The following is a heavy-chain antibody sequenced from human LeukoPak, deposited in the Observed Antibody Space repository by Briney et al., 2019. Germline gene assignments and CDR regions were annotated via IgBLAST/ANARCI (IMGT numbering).Heavy chain of an antibody. CDR3: ARDLRLELDYGMDV. D-gene: IGHD1-7*01. Sequence: SVKVPCKASGGTFSSYTISWVRQAPGQGLEWMGRIIPILGIANYAQKFQGRVTITADKSTSTAYMELSSLRSEDTAVYYCARDLRLELDYGMDVWGQGTTVTVSS. CDR1: GGTFSSYT. V-gene: IGHV1-69*04. CDR2: IIPILGIA. J-gene: IGHJ6*02.